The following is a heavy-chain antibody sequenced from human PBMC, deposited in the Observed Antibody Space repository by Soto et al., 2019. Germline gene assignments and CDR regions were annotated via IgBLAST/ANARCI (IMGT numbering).Heavy chain of an antibody. CDR3: AKDICGPSSCYNDY. V-gene: IGHV3-23*01. CDR1: GSSLRSNV. D-gene: IGHD2-15*01. CDR2: ITVNGGRT. Sequence: EVQLLESGGGLVQPGGPRSLPWEASGSSLRSNVMNWVRKAPGKGLEGVSSITVNGGRTYYADSVKGRFTISRDNSKNTLYLQMNSLRADDTAVYYCAKDICGPSSCYNDYWGQGTLVTVSP. J-gene: IGHJ4*02.